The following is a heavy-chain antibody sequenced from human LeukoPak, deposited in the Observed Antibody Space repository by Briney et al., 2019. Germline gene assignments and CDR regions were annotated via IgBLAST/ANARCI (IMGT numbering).Heavy chain of an antibody. D-gene: IGHD4-11*01. CDR1: GFTFSSYS. J-gene: IGHJ4*02. V-gene: IGHV3-21*01. CDR2: ISSSSTYI. CDR3: ARDPYSGLFDY. Sequence: PGGSLRLSCAASGFTFSSYSMNWVRQAPGKGLEWVSSISSSSTYIYYADSVKGRFTISKDNAKNSLYLQMNSLRAEDTAVYYCARDPYSGLFDYWGQGTLVTVSS.